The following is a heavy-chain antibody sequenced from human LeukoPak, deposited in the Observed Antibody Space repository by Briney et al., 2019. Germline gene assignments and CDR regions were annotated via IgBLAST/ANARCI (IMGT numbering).Heavy chain of an antibody. J-gene: IGHJ6*03. Sequence: GASVKVSCKASGGTVSSYAISWVRQAPGQGLEWMGGSIPIFGTANYAQKFQGRVKITTDDSTRTAYMELSSLRSEDTAVYYCARDSEGYYGSGSYYHMDVWGKGTTVTVSS. CDR1: GGTVSSYA. CDR3: ARDSEGYYGSGSYYHMDV. V-gene: IGHV1-69*05. CDR2: SIPIFGTA. D-gene: IGHD3-10*01.